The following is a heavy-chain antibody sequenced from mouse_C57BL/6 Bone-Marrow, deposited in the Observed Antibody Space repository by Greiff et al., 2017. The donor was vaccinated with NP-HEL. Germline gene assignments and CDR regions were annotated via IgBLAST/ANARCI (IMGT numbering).Heavy chain of an antibody. CDR1: GFTFSDYY. CDR2: INYDGSST. Sequence: EVQLVESEGGLVQPGSSMKLSCTASGFTFSDYYMAWVRQVPEKGLEWVANINYDGSSTYYLDSLKSRFIISRDNAKNILYLQMSSLKSEDTATYYCARERDRNDYGAWFAYWGQGTLVTVSA. J-gene: IGHJ3*01. D-gene: IGHD2-4*01. CDR3: ARERDRNDYGAWFAY. V-gene: IGHV5-16*01.